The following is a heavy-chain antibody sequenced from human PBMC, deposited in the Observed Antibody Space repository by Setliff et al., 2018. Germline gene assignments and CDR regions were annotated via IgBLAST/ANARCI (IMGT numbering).Heavy chain of an antibody. CDR3: ASYYYMDV. J-gene: IGHJ6*03. Sequence: GGSLRLSCTASGFTFGHYNMNWVRQAPGKGLEWVSSISDTTNFIYYADSVKGRFTISRDTAKNSLYLQMNSLRAEDSAVYYCASYYYMDVWGKGTTVTVSS. CDR2: ISDTTNFI. V-gene: IGHV3-21*01. CDR1: GFTFGHYN.